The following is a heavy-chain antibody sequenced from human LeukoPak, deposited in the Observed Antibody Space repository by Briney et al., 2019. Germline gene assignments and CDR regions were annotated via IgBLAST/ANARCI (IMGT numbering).Heavy chain of an antibody. CDR1: GFTFSGHS. V-gene: IGHV3-48*02. J-gene: IGHJ3*02. CDR2: ISSSSSII. Sequence: GGSLRLSCAASGFTFSGHSMTWVRQAPGEGLEWLSYISSSSSIIHYADSVKGRFTISRDKAKNSLYLQMNSLRDEDTAVYYCTRESSYAFDIWGQGTMVTVSS. D-gene: IGHD3-10*01. CDR3: TRESSYAFDI.